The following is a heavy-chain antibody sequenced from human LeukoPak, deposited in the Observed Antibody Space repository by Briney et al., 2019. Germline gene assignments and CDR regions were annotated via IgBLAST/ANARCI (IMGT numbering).Heavy chain of an antibody. CDR3: ARHEGYCSSTSCLGQFDY. Sequence: PSETLSLTCTVSGGSISSSSYYWGRIRQPPGKGLEWIGSIYYSGSTYYNPSLKSRVTISVDTSKNQFSLKLSSVTAADTAVYYCARHEGYCSSTSCLGQFDYWGQGTLVTVSS. V-gene: IGHV4-39*01. J-gene: IGHJ4*02. D-gene: IGHD2-2*01. CDR1: GGSISSSSYY. CDR2: IYYSGST.